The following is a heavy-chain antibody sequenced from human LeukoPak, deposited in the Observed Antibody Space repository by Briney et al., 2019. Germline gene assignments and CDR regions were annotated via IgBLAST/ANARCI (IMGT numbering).Heavy chain of an antibody. CDR3: ARDPYSSSWSYGMDV. V-gene: IGHV3-7*05. CDR1: GFTFSNYW. Sequence: GGSLRLSCTASGFTFSNYWMSWVRQTPEKGLEWVANIKQDGSETVYVDSVKGRFTISRDNAQTSLYLQMNSLRAEDTAVYYCARDPYSSSWSYGMDVWGQGTAVTVSS. D-gene: IGHD6-13*01. CDR2: IKQDGSET. J-gene: IGHJ6*02.